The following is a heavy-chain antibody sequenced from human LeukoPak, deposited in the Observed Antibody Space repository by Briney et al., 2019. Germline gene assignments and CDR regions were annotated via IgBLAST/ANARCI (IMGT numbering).Heavy chain of an antibody. CDR1: GFTFSSYS. Sequence: GGSLRLSCAASGFTFSSYSMNWVRQAPGKGLEWVSYISSSSSTIYYADSVKGRFTISRDNAKNSLYLQMNSLRAEDTAVYYCASYNSNFYYYYGMDVWGQGTTVTVSS. CDR2: ISSSSSTI. J-gene: IGHJ6*02. V-gene: IGHV3-48*01. CDR3: ASYNSNFYYYYGMDV. D-gene: IGHD4-4*01.